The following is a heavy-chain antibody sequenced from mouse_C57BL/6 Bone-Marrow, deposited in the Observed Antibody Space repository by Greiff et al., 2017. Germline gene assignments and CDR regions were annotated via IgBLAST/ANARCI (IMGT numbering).Heavy chain of an antibody. J-gene: IGHJ3*01. CDR1: GYTFTSYW. CDR2: IDPSDSYT. Sequence: LVRPGTSVKLSCKASGYTFTSYWMHWVKQRPGQGLEWIGVIDPSDSYTNYNQKFKGKATLTVDTSSSTAYMQLSSLTSEDSAVYYCARSPWFAYWGQGTLVTVSA. V-gene: IGHV1-59*01. CDR3: ARSPWFAY.